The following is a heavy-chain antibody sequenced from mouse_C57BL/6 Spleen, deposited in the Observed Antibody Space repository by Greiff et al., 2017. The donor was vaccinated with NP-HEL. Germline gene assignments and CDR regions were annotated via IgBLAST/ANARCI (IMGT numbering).Heavy chain of an antibody. V-gene: IGHV1-82*01. Sequence: VQLQQSGPELVKPGASVKISCKASGYAFSSSWMNWVKQRPGKGLEWIGRIYPGDGDTNYNGKFKGKATLTADKSSSTAYMQLSSLTSEDSAVYFCARVYDYDEGYYAMDYWGQGTSVTVSS. CDR2: IYPGDGDT. CDR1: GYAFSSSW. CDR3: ARVYDYDEGYYAMDY. J-gene: IGHJ4*01. D-gene: IGHD2-4*01.